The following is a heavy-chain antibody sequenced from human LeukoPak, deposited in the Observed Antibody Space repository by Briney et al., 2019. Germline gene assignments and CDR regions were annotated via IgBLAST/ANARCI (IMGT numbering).Heavy chain of an antibody. V-gene: IGHV1-2*02. CDR1: GYTFTGYY. CDR3: ARGLEWLTRRHTWFDP. J-gene: IGHJ5*02. D-gene: IGHD3-3*01. CDR2: IDPNSGGT. Sequence: ASVKVSCKASGYTFTGYYIHWVRQAPGQGLEWMGWIDPNSGGTNYAQKLQGRVTMTTDTSTSTAYMELRSLRSDDTAVYYCARGLEWLTRRHTWFDPWGQGTLVTVSS.